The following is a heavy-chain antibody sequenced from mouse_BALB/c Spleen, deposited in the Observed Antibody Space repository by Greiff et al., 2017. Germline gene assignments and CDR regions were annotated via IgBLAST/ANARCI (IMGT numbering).Heavy chain of an antibody. J-gene: IGHJ2*01. CDR2: INPSTGYT. V-gene: IGHV1-7*01. CDR3: AGGTSQYLY. CDR1: GYTFTSYW. D-gene: IGHD5-1-1*01. Sequence: QVQLQQSGAELAKPGASVKMSCKASGYTFTSYWMHWVKPRPGQGLEWIGYINPSTGYTEYNQKFKDKATLTADKSSSTAYMQLSSLTSEDSAVYYCAGGTSQYLYWGQGTTLTVSS.